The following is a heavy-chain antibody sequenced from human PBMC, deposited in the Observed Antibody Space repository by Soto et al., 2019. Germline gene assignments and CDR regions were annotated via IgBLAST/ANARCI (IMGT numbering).Heavy chain of an antibody. CDR2: IKEDGSIQ. CDR1: QFSFRNYW. J-gene: IGHJ3*02. V-gene: IGHV3-7*04. CDR3: ARDLGFDVFDI. D-gene: IGHD6-25*01. Sequence: EVQLVESGGGLVQPGGSLRLSCVASQFSFRNYWMSWVRHAPGKGLEWVANIKEDGSIQNYVDSVKGRFTISRDNAKSSLSLQMDSLGGEDTAVYYCARDLGFDVFDIWGQGTMVTVS.